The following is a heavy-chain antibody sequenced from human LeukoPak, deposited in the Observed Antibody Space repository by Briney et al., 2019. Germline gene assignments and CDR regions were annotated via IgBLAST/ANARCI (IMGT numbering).Heavy chain of an antibody. J-gene: IGHJ5*02. CDR3: ARTYYYDSSGYYP. Sequence: PSETLSLTCTVSGGSISSSSYYWGWIRQPPGKGLEWIGSIYYSGSTYYDPSLKSRVTISVDTSKNQFSLKLSSVTAADTAVYYCARTYYYDSSGYYPWGQGTLVTVSS. CDR2: IYYSGST. V-gene: IGHV4-39*01. CDR1: GGSISSSSYY. D-gene: IGHD3-22*01.